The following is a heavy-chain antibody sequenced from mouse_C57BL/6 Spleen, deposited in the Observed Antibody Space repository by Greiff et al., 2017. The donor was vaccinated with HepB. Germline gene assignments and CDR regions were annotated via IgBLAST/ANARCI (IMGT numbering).Heavy chain of an antibody. CDR1: GYSITSGYD. D-gene: IGHD1-1*01. CDR2: ISYSGST. J-gene: IGHJ1*03. V-gene: IGHV3-1*01. CDR3: ARDDYGSSYGYFDV. Sequence: EVKVVESGPGMVKPSQSLSLTCTVTGYSITSGYDWHWIRHFPGNKLEWMGYISYSGSTNYNPSLKSRISITHDTSKNHFFLKLNSVTTEDTATYYCARDDYGSSYGYFDVWGTGTTVTVSS.